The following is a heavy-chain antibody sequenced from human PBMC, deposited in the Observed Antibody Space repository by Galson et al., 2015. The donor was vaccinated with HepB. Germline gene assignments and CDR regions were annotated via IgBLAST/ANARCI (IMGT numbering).Heavy chain of an antibody. CDR3: AKPALGG. J-gene: IGHJ4*02. CDR2: MSGSRFST. Sequence: SLRLSCAASGFTFDNFALSWVRQAPGKGLECVSTMSGSRFSTWYADSVKGRFTISRDSSKNTVYLQMNNLGVEDTAVYYCAKPALGGWGQGTLVTVSS. CDR1: GFTFDNFA. V-gene: IGHV3-23*01. D-gene: IGHD3-16*01.